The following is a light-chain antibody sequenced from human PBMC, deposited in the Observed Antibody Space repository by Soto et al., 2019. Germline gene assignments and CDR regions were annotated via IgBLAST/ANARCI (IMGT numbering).Light chain of an antibody. Sequence: QSALTQPASVSGSPGQSITISCTGTRSDVGGYNHVSWYQQHPVKAPKLMIYDVNKRPSGVSNHVSGSKSGNTASLTISGLQVEDEADYYCCSYAGSSTWVFGGGTKLTVL. CDR3: CSYAGSSTWV. J-gene: IGLJ3*02. CDR1: RSDVGGYNH. V-gene: IGLV2-23*02. CDR2: DVN.